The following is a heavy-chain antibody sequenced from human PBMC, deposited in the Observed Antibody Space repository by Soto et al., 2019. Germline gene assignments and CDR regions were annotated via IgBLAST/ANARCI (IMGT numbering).Heavy chain of an antibody. Sequence: SWISKTKRKGLEWVGLITSKAYGGTTEYAATVKGRFTISRDDSKSIAYLQMNSLKTDDTAVYYRSRVRPNNRGPLLDYWGHRTLVTVSS. CDR3: SRVRPNNRGPLLDY. V-gene: IGHV3-49*02. J-gene: IGHJ4*01. CDR2: ITSKAYGGTT.